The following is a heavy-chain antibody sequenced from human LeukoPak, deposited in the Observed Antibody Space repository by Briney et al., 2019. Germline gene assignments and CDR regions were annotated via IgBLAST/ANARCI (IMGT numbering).Heavy chain of an antibody. D-gene: IGHD4-17*01. CDR2: IYYSGSGST. CDR1: GGSITSYY. CDR3: ARGGVRDFDS. V-gene: IGHV4-59*01. Sequence: SETLSLTCTVSGGSITSYYWRWIRQSPGKGLEWIGYIYYSGSGSTNYNPSLKSRVTISVDTSKSQFSLKLSSVTAADTAVYYCARGGVRDFDSWGQGTLVTVSS. J-gene: IGHJ4*02.